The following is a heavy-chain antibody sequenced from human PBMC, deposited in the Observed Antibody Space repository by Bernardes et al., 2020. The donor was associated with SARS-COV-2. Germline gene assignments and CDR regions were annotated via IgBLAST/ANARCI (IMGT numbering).Heavy chain of an antibody. CDR3: AREASSSWYAGWFDP. Sequence: GGSLRLSCAASGFTFDDYGMSWVRQAPGKGLEWVSGINWNGGSTGYADSVKGRFTISRDNAKNSLYLQMNSLRAEDTALYHCAREASSSWYAGWFDPWGQGTLVTVSS. CDR2: INWNGGST. D-gene: IGHD6-13*01. V-gene: IGHV3-20*01. CDR1: GFTFDDYG. J-gene: IGHJ5*02.